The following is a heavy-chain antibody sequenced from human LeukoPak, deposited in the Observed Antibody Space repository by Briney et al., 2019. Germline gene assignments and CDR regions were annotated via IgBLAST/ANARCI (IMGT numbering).Heavy chain of an antibody. CDR2: IIPIIGTA. CDR1: GGTFSSYA. D-gene: IGHD3-10*01. CDR3: AREDYYGSGTD. J-gene: IGHJ4*02. V-gene: IGHV1-69*06. Sequence: SVKVSCKASGGTFSSYAISWVRQAPGQGLEWMGGIIPIIGTANYAQKFQGRVTITADKSTSTAYMELSSLRSEDTAVYYCAREDYYGSGTDWGQGTLVTVSS.